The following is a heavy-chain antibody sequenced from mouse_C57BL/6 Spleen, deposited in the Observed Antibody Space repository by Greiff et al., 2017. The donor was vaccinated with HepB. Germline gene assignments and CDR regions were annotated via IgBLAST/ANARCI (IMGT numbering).Heavy chain of an antibody. CDR2: ISSGGSYT. CDR1: GFTFSSYG. J-gene: IGHJ1*03. D-gene: IGHD1-1*01. CDR3: ASPFTTVVDWYFDV. V-gene: IGHV5-6*01. Sequence: EVQGVESGGDLVKPGGSLKLSCAASGFTFSSYGMSWVRQTPDKRLEWVATISSGGSYTYYPDSVKGRFTISRDNAKNTLYLQMSSLKSEDTAMYYGASPFTTVVDWYFDVWGTGTTVTVSS.